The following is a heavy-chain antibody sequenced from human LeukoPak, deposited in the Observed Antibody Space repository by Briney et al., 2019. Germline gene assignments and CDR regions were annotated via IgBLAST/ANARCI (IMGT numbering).Heavy chain of an antibody. CDR3: VRDISGYYFDY. CDR2: ISSSDVTM. Sequence: PGGSLKLSCAASGFTFSSYDMNWVRQAPGKGLEWVSYISSSDVTMYYADSVKGRFTISRDNAKNSLYLQMNSLRAEDTALYYCVRDISGYYFDYWGQGTLVTVSS. D-gene: IGHD3-22*01. J-gene: IGHJ4*02. CDR1: GFTFSSYD. V-gene: IGHV3-48*03.